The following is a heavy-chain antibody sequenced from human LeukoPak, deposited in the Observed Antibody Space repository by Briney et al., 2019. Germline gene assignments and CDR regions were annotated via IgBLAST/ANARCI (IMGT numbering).Heavy chain of an antibody. CDR1: GFIFSDYY. D-gene: IGHD3/OR15-3a*01. CDR2: ISSSGGYT. Sequence: PGGSLRLSCAASGFIFSDYYMSWIRQTPEKGLEWLSSISSSGGYTYYADSVKGRFTISRDNSKNSVYLQMNSLSAEDTAVYYCAKQGLYDCSDVWTFQRWGQGTLVTVSS. J-gene: IGHJ1*01. CDR3: AKQGLYDCSDVWTFQR. V-gene: IGHV3-11*03.